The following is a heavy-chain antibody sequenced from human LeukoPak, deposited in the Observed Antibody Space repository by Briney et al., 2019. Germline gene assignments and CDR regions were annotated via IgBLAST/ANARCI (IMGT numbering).Heavy chain of an antibody. CDR1: GFTVSSNF. V-gene: IGHV3-53*01. Sequence: GGSLRLSCAASGFTVSSNFMSWVRQAPGKGLEWVSVIYSGGNTYYADSVKGRFTISRDNSKNTLYLQMNSLRAEDTAVYYCATSYNSGWYEYWGQGTLVTVSS. CDR3: ATSYNSGWYEY. CDR2: IYSGGNT. J-gene: IGHJ4*02. D-gene: IGHD6-19*01.